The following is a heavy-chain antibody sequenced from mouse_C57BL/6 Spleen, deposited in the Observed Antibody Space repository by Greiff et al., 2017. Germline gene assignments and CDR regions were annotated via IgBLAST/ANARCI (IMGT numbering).Heavy chain of an antibody. J-gene: IGHJ2*01. V-gene: IGHV1-59*01. Sequence: QVQLQQPGAELVRPGTPVKLSCKASGYTFTSYWMHWVKQRPGQGLEWIGVIDPSDSYTNYNQKFKGKATLTVDTSSSTAYMQLSSLTSEDSAVYYCARETSYWGQGTTLTVSS. CDR3: ARETSY. CDR2: IDPSDSYT. CDR1: GYTFTSYW.